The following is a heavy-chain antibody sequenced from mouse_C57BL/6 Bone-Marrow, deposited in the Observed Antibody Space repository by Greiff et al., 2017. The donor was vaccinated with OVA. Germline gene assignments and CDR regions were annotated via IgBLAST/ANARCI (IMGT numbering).Heavy chain of an antibody. CDR2: IWRGGST. CDR1: GFSLTSYG. J-gene: IGHJ4*01. CDR3: AKNYYGSSPLYAMDY. V-gene: IGHV2-5*01. Sequence: VQLVESGPGLVQPSQSLSITCTVSGFSLTSYGVHWVRQSPGKGLEWLGVIWRGGSTDYNAAFMSRLSITKDNSKSQVFFKMNSLQADDTAIYYCAKNYYGSSPLYAMDYWGQGTSVTVSS. D-gene: IGHD1-1*01.